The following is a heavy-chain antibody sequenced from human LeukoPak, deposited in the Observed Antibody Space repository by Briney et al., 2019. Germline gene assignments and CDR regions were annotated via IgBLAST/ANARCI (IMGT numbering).Heavy chain of an antibody. D-gene: IGHD5-24*01. Sequence: PGESLKIPCKGLGYSFSTYWNAWVRQRPGKGLEWMGIIYPGGSETRYDPSFQGQVTISADTSTSTAYLQWSSLRASDTAMYYCARASRDGYNQNFDHWGQGTQVTVSS. V-gene: IGHV5-51*01. CDR1: GYSFSTYW. CDR3: ARASRDGYNQNFDH. J-gene: IGHJ4*02. CDR2: IYPGGSET.